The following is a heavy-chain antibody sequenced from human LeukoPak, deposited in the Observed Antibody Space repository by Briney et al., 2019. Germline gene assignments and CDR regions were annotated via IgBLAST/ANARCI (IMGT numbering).Heavy chain of an antibody. Sequence: PGGSLRLSGAASGFTFSSYWMSWVRQAPGKGLEWVAIIKQDGSDKYYVDSVKGRFAISRDNAEKSLYLQMNSLRAEDTAVYYCATSRTNDYWGHGTLVTVSS. CDR2: IKQDGSDK. D-gene: IGHD1-14*01. CDR1: GFTFSSYW. CDR3: ATSRTNDY. J-gene: IGHJ4*01. V-gene: IGHV3-7*03.